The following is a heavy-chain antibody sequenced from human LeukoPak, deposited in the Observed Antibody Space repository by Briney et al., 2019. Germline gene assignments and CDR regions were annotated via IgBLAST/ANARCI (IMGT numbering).Heavy chain of an antibody. V-gene: IGHV3-64D*06. CDR1: GTAFRTYA. CDR3: VRTYDENPLGWFDP. J-gene: IGHJ5*02. CDR2: ISINGGST. D-gene: IGHD5-12*01. Sequence: GGSLRLSCSASGTAFRTYAMRWVRQPPGKGLYYVSAISINGGSTYYADSVRGRFTISRDNSKNTLYLQMSSLRPDDTAVYYCVRTYDENPLGWFDPWGQGTLVTVSS.